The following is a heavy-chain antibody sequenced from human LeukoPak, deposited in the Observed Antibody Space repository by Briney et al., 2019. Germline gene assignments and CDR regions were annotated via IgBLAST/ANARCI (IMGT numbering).Heavy chain of an antibody. D-gene: IGHD5-18*01. Sequence: SETPSLTCAVTGDSISSHYWWSWVRQPPGKGLEWIGEIYHSGSTNYNPSLKSRVTISVDKSKNQFSLKLTSLTAADTAVYYCARKGYTYGTFDYWGLGTLVTVSS. CDR2: IYHSGST. CDR1: GDSISSHYW. CDR3: ARKGYTYGTFDY. J-gene: IGHJ4*02. V-gene: IGHV4-4*02.